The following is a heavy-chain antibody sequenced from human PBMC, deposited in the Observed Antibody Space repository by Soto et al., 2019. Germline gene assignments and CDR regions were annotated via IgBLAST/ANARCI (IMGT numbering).Heavy chain of an antibody. J-gene: IGHJ4*02. CDR2: ISYDGSNK. V-gene: IGHV3-30*18. Sequence: PGGSLRLSCAASGFTFSSYGMHWVRQAPGKGLEWVAVISYDGSNKYYADSVKGRFTISRDNSKNTLYLQMNSLRAEDTAVYYCAKGDLYNWNQYYFDYWGQGTLVTVSS. CDR3: AKGDLYNWNQYYFDY. CDR1: GFTFSSYG. D-gene: IGHD1-20*01.